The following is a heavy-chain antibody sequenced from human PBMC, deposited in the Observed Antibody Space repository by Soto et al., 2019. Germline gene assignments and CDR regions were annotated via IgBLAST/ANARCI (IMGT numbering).Heavy chain of an antibody. Sequence: KTSETLSLTCAVYGGSFSGYYWSWIRQPPGKGLEWIGEINHSGSTNYNPSLKSRVTISVDTSKNQFSPTLNSVTAADTAVYYCARGRANSNNYDMDVWGQGTTVTVSS. D-gene: IGHD2-21*01. CDR3: ARGRANSNNYDMDV. J-gene: IGHJ6*02. CDR2: INHSGST. CDR1: GGSFSGYY. V-gene: IGHV4-34*01.